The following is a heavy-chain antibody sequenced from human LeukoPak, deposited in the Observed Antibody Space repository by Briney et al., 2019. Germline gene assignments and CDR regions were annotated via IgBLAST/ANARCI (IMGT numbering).Heavy chain of an antibody. J-gene: IGHJ4*02. D-gene: IGHD3-22*01. V-gene: IGHV3-7*01. CDR2: IKQDGSEK. CDR3: ARSRRRCDNSGYYSVY. CDR1: GFTFSSYA. Sequence: PGGSLRLSCAASGFTFSSYAMSWVRQAPGKGLEWVANIKQDGSEKYYVDSVKGRFTISRDNAKNSLYLQMNSLRAEDTAVYYCARSRRRCDNSGYYSVYWGQGTLVTVSS.